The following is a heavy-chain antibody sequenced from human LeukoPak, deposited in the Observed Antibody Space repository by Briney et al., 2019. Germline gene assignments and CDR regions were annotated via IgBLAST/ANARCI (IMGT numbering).Heavy chain of an antibody. J-gene: IGHJ2*01. Sequence: GGSLRLSCAASGFTFSDYSMHWVRQAPGKGLNWVAFIRYDGNNKYYADSVKGRFTISRDNSKNMLYLEMNSLSTEDTAVYYCAKGRDVYNYWYFDLWGRGTLVTVSS. V-gene: IGHV3-30*02. CDR2: IRYDGNNK. D-gene: IGHD5-24*01. CDR3: AKGRDVYNYWYFDL. CDR1: GFTFSDYS.